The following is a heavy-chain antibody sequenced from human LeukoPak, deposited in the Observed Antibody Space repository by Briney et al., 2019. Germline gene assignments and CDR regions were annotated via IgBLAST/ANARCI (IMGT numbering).Heavy chain of an antibody. V-gene: IGHV3-74*01. CDR3: ARDLGAAGTARDAFDI. J-gene: IGHJ3*02. CDR2: NTDGSST. Sequence: GGSLRLSCAASGFTFSSYWMHWVRQAPGKGLVWVSRNTDGSSTSYADSVKGRFTISRDNAKNTLYLQMKSLRAEDTAVYYCARDLGAAGTARDAFDIWGQGTMVTVSS. CDR1: GFTFSSYW. D-gene: IGHD6-13*01.